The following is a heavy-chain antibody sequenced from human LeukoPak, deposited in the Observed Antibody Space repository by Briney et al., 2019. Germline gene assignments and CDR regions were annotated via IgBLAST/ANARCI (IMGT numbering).Heavy chain of an antibody. D-gene: IGHD4-17*01. V-gene: IGHV1-8*03. CDR3: ARGATIDYGDAFDI. CDR2: MNPNSGNT. J-gene: IGHJ3*02. Sequence: EASVKVSCKASGYTFTSYDINWVRQATGQGLEWMGWMNPNSGNTGYAQKFQGRVTITRNTSISTAYMELSSLRSEDTAVYYCARGATIDYGDAFDIWGQGTTVTVSS. CDR1: GYTFTSYD.